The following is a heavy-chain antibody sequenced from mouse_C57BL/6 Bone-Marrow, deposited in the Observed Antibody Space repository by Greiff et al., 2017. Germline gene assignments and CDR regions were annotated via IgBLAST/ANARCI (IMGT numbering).Heavy chain of an antibody. J-gene: IGHJ1*03. D-gene: IGHD6-5*01. V-gene: IGHV1-81*01. CDR2: IYPRSGNT. CDR1: GYTFTSYG. Sequence: VKLVESGAELARPGASVKLSCKASGYTFTSYGISWVKQRTGQGLEWIGEIYPRSGNTYYNEKFKGKATLTADKSSSTAYMELRSLTSEDSAVYFCARSGAYGLYWYFDVWGTGTTVTVSS. CDR3: ARSGAYGLYWYFDV.